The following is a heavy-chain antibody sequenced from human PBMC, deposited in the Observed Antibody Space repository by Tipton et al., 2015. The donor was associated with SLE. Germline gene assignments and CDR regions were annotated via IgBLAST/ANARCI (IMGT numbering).Heavy chain of an antibody. V-gene: IGHV4-34*12. CDR2: IFHSGST. D-gene: IGHD2-2*01. CDR3: ARDSCSSTTCYYFDY. J-gene: IGHJ4*02. Sequence: GLVKPSETLSLTCAVYGGSFSGYYWSWIRQPPGKGLEWIGYIFHSGSTYYNPSLGGRVTISVDRSKNQFSLKVTSVTVADTAVYYCARDSCSSTTCYYFDYWGQGTPVTVSS. CDR1: GGSFSGYY.